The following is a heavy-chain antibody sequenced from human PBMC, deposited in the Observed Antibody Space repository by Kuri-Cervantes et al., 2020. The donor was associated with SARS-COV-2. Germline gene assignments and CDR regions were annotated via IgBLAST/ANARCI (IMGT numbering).Heavy chain of an antibody. J-gene: IGHJ4*02. CDR2: INPNSGGT. CDR3: ARGGDIVVVPAAPRMNY. D-gene: IGHD2-2*01. V-gene: IGHV1-2*02. CDR1: GYTFTGYY. Sequence: ASVKVSCKASGYTFTGYYMHWVRQAPGQGLEWMGWINPNSGGTNYAQKFQGRVTMTRDTSISTAYMELSRRRSDDTAVYYCARGGDIVVVPAAPRMNYWGQGTLVTVSS.